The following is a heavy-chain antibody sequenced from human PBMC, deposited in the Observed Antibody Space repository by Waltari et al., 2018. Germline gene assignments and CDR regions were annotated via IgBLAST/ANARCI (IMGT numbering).Heavy chain of an antibody. CDR3: ARGPPRGGGDCLDY. CDR2: IYYSGST. Sequence: QVQLQESGPGLVKPSQTLSLTCTVPGGSISSGAYYWSWIRQPPGKGLEWIGYIYYSGSTYYNPSLKSRVTISVDTSKNQFSLKLSSVTAADTAVYYCARGPPRGGGDCLDYWGQGTLVTVSS. D-gene: IGHD2-21*01. V-gene: IGHV4-30-4*08. J-gene: IGHJ4*02. CDR1: GGSISSGAYY.